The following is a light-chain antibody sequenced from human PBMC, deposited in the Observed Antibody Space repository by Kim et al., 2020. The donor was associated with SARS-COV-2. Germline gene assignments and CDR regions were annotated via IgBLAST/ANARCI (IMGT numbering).Light chain of an antibody. J-gene: IGKJ2*01. CDR3: QQYHKWPYT. CDR1: QSVFRN. CDR2: TAS. Sequence: SVSPGERASLSCRANQSVFRNLAWYQQIPGRAPRLLFSTASARASAIPARFSGGGSGTDFTLTISNLQSDDFAVYSCQQYHKWPYTFGQGTKLEI. V-gene: IGKV3-15*01.